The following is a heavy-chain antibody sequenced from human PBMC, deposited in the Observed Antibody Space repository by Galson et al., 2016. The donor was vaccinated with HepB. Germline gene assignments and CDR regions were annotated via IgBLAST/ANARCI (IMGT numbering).Heavy chain of an antibody. D-gene: IGHD3-22*01. V-gene: IGHV3-30*04. CDR2: MSYDGHFN. J-gene: IGHJ4*02. Sequence: SLRLSCAASGFNVGSYTMHWVRQAPGKGLEWVALMSYDGHFNYYAESVRGRFTISRDDASNTLHLQMNSLRVEDTAIYYCARDFNRYDSSGHFDYWGQGTPVTVSS. CDR3: ARDFNRYDSSGHFDY. CDR1: GFNVGSYT.